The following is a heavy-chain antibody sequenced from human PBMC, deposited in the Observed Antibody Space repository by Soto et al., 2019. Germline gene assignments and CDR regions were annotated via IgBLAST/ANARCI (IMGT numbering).Heavy chain of an antibody. D-gene: IGHD6-25*01. Sequence: PSETLSLTCTVSGGSISSYYWSWIRQPPGKGLEWIGYIYYSGSTNYNPSLKSRVTISVDTSKNQFSLKLSSVTAADTAVYYCARDTSGDPSFDYWGQGPLVTVSS. CDR3: ARDTSGDPSFDY. CDR1: GGSISSYY. J-gene: IGHJ4*02. CDR2: IYYSGST. V-gene: IGHV4-59*01.